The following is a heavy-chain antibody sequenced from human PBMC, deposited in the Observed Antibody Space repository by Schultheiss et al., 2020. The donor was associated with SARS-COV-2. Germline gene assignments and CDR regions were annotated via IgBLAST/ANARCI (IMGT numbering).Heavy chain of an antibody. V-gene: IGHV3-49*04. D-gene: IGHD6-13*01. CDR3: TTDHAPSAAGLYYYYGMDV. Sequence: GGSLRLSCTASGFTFGDYAMSWVRQAPGKGLEWVGFIRSKAYGGTTDYAAPVKGRFTISRDDSKNTLYLQMNSLKTEDTAVYYCTTDHAPSAAGLYYYYGMDVWGQGTTVTVSS. CDR1: GFTFGDYA. J-gene: IGHJ6*02. CDR2: IRSKAYGGTT.